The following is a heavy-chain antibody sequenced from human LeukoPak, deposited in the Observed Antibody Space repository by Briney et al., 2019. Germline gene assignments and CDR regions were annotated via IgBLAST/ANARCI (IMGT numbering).Heavy chain of an antibody. CDR1: GFTFSSYA. CDR2: ISSNGGST. J-gene: IGHJ4*02. CDR3: ARSESLYFDY. V-gene: IGHV3-64*01. Sequence: PGGSLRLSCAASGFTFSSYAMHWVRQAPGKGLEYGSAISSNGGSTYYANSVKGRFTISRDNSKNTLYLQMGSLRAEDMAVYYCARSESLYFDYWGQGTLVTVSS.